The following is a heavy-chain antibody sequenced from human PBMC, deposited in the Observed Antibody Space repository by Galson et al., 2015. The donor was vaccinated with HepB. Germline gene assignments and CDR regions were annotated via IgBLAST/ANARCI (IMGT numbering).Heavy chain of an antibody. CDR3: ARVGRDYYDSSGYYLSLFFDY. V-gene: IGHV3-33*08. CDR2: IWYDGSNK. J-gene: IGHJ4*02. CDR1: GFTFSSYG. Sequence: SLRLSCAASGFTFSSYGMHWVRQAPGKGLEWVAVIWYDGSNKYYADSVKGRFTISRDNSKNTLYLQMNSLRAEDTAVYYCARVGRDYYDSSGYYLSLFFDYWGQGTLVTVSS. D-gene: IGHD3-22*01.